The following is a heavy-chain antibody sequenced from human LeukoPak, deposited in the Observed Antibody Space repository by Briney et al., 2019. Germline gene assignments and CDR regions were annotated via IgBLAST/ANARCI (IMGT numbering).Heavy chain of an antibody. D-gene: IGHD1-14*01. CDR2: LYTSGST. CDR1: GTSISSHY. CDR3: ATGESLDY. J-gene: IGHJ4*02. Sequence: SETLSPTCTVSGTSISSHYWSWIRQPAGKGLEWIGRLYTSGSTKYNPSLKSRVSMSVDTSKNQFSLKLSSVTAADTAVYFCATGESLDYWGQGTLVTVSS. V-gene: IGHV4-4*07.